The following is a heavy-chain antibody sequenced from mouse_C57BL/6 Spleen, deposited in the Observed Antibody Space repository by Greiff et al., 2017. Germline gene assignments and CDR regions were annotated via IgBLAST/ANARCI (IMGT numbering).Heavy chain of an antibody. Sequence: QVQLQQPGAELVKPGASVKMSCKASGYTFTSYWITWVKQRPGQGLEWIGDIYPGSGSTNYNEKFKSKATLTVDTSSSTAYMQLSSLNSEDSAVYYCARGPIRYAMDDWGQGTSVTVSS. J-gene: IGHJ4*01. CDR2: IYPGSGST. V-gene: IGHV1-55*01. CDR3: ARGPIRYAMDD. CDR1: GYTFTSYW.